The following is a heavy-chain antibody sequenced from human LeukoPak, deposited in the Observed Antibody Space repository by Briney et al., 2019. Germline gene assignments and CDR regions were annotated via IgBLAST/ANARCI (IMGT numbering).Heavy chain of an antibody. CDR3: AKGGRGLKWFDP. D-gene: IGHD3-16*01. CDR2: ISGSGDNT. CDR1: GFTFSNYA. Sequence: GGSLLIPCASSGFTFSNYAMNWVRQAPGKGLEWVSGISGSGDNTYYADSGKGRFTISRDNSNNTLYLQMNSLRAEDTAVYYCAKGGRGLKWFDPWGQGTLVTVSS. V-gene: IGHV3-23*01. J-gene: IGHJ5*02.